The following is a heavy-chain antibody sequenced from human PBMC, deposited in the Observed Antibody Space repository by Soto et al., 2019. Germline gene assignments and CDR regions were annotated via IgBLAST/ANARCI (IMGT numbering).Heavy chain of an antibody. D-gene: IGHD1-26*01. CDR3: ARGGSSGSYYNWFDP. J-gene: IGHJ5*02. V-gene: IGHV1-2*04. CDR2: INPNSGGT. Sequence: ASVKVSCKASGYTFTGYYMHWVRQAPGQGLEWMGWINPNSGGTNYAQKFQGWVTMTRDTSISTAYMELSRLRSDDTAVYYCARGGSSGSYYNWFDPWGQGTLVTVSS. CDR1: GYTFTGYY.